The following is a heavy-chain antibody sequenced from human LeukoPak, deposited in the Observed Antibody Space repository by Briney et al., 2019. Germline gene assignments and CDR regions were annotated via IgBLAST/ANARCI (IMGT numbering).Heavy chain of an antibody. V-gene: IGHV2-70*11. CDR2: IDWDDDK. J-gene: IGHJ4*02. CDR3: ARIPEGGDCYFDY. CDR1: GFSLSTSGMF. D-gene: IGHD2-21*02. Sequence: ASGPALVKPPQTLTLTCTFSGFSLSTSGMFVSWIRQPPGKALEWLARIDWDDDKYYSTSLKTRLTISKDTSKNQVVLTMTNMDPVDTATYYCARIPEGGDCYFDYWGQGTLVTVSS.